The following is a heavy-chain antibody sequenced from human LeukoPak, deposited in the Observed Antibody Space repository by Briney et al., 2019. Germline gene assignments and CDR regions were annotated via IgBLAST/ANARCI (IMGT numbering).Heavy chain of an antibody. J-gene: IGHJ4*02. Sequence: GGSLRLSCTTSGFTFGDYAMSWVRQAPGKGLEWVGFIRSKAYGGTTEYAASVTGRFTISGDDSKSIAYLQMNSLKTEDTAVYYCTRDGRITMVRGVVDYWGQGTLVTVSS. CDR3: TRDGRITMVRGVVDY. CDR1: GFTFGDYA. V-gene: IGHV3-49*04. D-gene: IGHD3-10*01. CDR2: IRSKAYGGTT.